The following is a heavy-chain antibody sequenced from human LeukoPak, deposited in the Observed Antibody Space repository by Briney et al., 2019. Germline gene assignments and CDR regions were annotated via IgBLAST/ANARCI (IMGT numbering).Heavy chain of an antibody. Sequence: GASVKVSCKASGYTFTSYDINWVRQAAGQGLEWMGWMNPNSGNTGYAQEFQGRVTMTRNTSISTAYMELSSLRSEDTAVYYCARAGSGSYYNDYWGQGTLVTVSS. CDR2: MNPNSGNT. D-gene: IGHD3-10*01. V-gene: IGHV1-8*01. CDR1: GYTFTSYD. J-gene: IGHJ4*02. CDR3: ARAGSGSYYNDY.